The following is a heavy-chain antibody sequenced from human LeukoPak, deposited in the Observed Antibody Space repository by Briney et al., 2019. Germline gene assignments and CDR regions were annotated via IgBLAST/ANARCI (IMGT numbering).Heavy chain of an antibody. D-gene: IGHD4-23*01. J-gene: IGHJ3*02. CDR2: IHYSGST. CDR1: GGSIRNSTYY. Sequence: PSETLSLTCTVSGGSIRNSTYYWGWIRQAPGKGLEWIGGIHYSGSTYYNPSLKSRVTISVDTSRNQFSLKLSSVTAADTAVYYCATFSVVTPLWNQAPIWGQGTMVTVSS. V-gene: IGHV4-39*07. CDR3: ATFSVVTPLWNQAPI.